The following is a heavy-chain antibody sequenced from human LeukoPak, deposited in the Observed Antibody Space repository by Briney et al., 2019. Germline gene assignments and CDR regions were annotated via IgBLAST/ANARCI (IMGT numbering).Heavy chain of an antibody. Sequence: ASAALSLTCTVSGGAISSTTYYWAWIRQPPGMGLEWIGSVYYGETTYYNPSLESRVTISVDMSKNQFSLRLNSVTAADTAVYYYARHEASYFYYYMDVWGAGTTVIVSS. CDR1: GGAISSTTYY. V-gene: IGHV4-39*01. CDR3: ARHEASYFYYYMDV. J-gene: IGHJ6*03. CDR2: VYYGETT.